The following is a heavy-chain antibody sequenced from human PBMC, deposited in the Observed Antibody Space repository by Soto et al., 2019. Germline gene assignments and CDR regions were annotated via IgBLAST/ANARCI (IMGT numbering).Heavy chain of an antibody. CDR2: INVYNGNT. J-gene: IGHJ4*02. V-gene: IGHV1-18*01. CDR3: ARDGVAVNMGISGY. D-gene: IGHD2-8*01. Sequence: ASVKVSCKASGYTFTSYSISWVRQARGQGLEWMGWINVYNGNTKYAQKFQGRVTMTTDTSTSTVYMELRSLSSDDTAVYYCARDGVAVNMGISGYWGQGTLVTVS. CDR1: GYTFTSYS.